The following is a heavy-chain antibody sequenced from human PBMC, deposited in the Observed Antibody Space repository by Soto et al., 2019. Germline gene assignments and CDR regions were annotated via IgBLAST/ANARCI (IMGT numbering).Heavy chain of an antibody. D-gene: IGHD3-3*01. CDR2: IYYSGST. V-gene: IGHV4-39*01. Sequence: SETLSLTCTVSGGSLSSSSYYWGWIRQPPGKGLEWIGSIYYSGSTYYNPSLKSRVTISVDTSKNQFSLKLSSVTAADTAVYYCARQTIFGVVPGDYWGQGTLVTVSS. CDR1: GGSLSSSSYY. J-gene: IGHJ4*02. CDR3: ARQTIFGVVPGDY.